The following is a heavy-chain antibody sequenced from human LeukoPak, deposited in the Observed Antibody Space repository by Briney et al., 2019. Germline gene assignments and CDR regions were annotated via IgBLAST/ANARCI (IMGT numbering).Heavy chain of an antibody. CDR3: ARERSGITFGGVIVDPYYYYGMDV. V-gene: IGHV4-31*03. Sequence: SETLSLTCTVSGGSISSGGYYWSWIRQYPGKGLEWIGYIYYSGSTYYNPSLKSRVTISVDTSKNQFSLKLSSVTAADTAVYYCARERSGITFGGVIVDPYYYYGMDVWGQGTTVTVSS. CDR1: GGSISSGGYY. J-gene: IGHJ6*02. CDR2: IYYSGST. D-gene: IGHD3-16*02.